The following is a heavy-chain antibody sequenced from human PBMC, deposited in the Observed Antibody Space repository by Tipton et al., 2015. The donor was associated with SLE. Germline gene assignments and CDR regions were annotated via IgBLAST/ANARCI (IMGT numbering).Heavy chain of an antibody. CDR1: GGSISSHY. D-gene: IGHD4-17*01. V-gene: IGHV4-59*11. CDR3: ARQGDYDAFDI. Sequence: LRLSCTVSGGSISSHYWSWIRQPPGKGLEWIGYIYYSGSTNYNPSLKSRVTISVDTSKNQFSLKLSSVTAADTAVYYCARQGDYDAFDIWGQGTMVTVSS. CDR2: IYYSGST. J-gene: IGHJ3*02.